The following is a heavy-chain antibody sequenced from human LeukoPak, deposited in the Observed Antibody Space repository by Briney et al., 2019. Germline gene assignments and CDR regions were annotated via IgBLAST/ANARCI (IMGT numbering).Heavy chain of an antibody. Sequence: ARSLRLSCAASGFTFRTYAMHWVRQAPGKGLEWVAVISYDGGTEYYADSVKGRFTTSRDNSKNTLYLQMISLRAEDTAVYYCANYGSVSYFAYWGQGTLVTVSS. D-gene: IGHD3-10*01. J-gene: IGHJ4*02. CDR2: ISYDGGTE. CDR3: ANYGSVSYFAY. CDR1: GFTFRTYA. V-gene: IGHV3-30*18.